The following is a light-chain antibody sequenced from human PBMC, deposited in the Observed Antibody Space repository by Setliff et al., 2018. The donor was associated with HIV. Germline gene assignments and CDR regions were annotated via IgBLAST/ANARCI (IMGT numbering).Light chain of an antibody. V-gene: IGKV2-28*01. J-gene: IGKJ1*01. CDR2: WGS. Sequence: DIVMTQSPLSLPVTPGEPASISCRSSQSLLHSNGYIYLDWFLQKPGQSPQLLIYWGSNRASGVPDRFSGSGSGTDFTLKISRVEAEDVGVYYCMQALQMPRTFGQGTKVDIK. CDR1: QSLLHSNGYIY. CDR3: MQALQMPRT.